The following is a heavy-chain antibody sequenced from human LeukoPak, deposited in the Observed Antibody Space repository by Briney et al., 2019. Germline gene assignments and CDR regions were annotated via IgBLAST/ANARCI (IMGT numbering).Heavy chain of an antibody. J-gene: IGHJ4*02. Sequence: GGSLRLSCAASGFSFNNYAMSWVRQAPGKGLEWVSIIIASSGSTFYADSVKGRFTISRDNSKNTLYLQMNSLRVEDTAVYYCVKGGYDFVEVAYFDFWGQGTLVTVSS. D-gene: IGHD5-12*01. CDR1: GFSFNNYA. CDR2: IIASSGST. CDR3: VKGGYDFVEVAYFDF. V-gene: IGHV3-23*01.